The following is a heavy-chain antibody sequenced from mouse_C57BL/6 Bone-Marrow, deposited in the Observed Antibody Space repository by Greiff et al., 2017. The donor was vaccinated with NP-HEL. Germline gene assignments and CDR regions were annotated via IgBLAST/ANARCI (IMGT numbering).Heavy chain of an antibody. Sequence: QVHVKQSGAELAKPGASVKLSCKASGYTFTSYWMHWVKQRPGQGLEWIGYINPSSGYTKYNQKFKDKATLTADKSSSTAYMQLSSLTYEDSAVYYCARGYYGSSHYYAMDYWGQGTSVTVSS. CDR2: INPSSGYT. J-gene: IGHJ4*01. V-gene: IGHV1-7*01. D-gene: IGHD1-1*01. CDR1: GYTFTSYW. CDR3: ARGYYGSSHYYAMDY.